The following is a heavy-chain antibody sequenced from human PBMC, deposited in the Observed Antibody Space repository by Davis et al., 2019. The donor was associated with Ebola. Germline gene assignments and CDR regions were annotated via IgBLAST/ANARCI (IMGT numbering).Heavy chain of an antibody. CDR3: AREVVGAVYDAFDI. Sequence: HTGGSLRLSCAASGFTFSSYWMHWVRQAPGKGLVWVSRINSDGSRTSYADSVKGRFTISRDNAKNTLYLQMNSLRAEDTAVYYCAREVVGAVYDAFDIWGQGTMVTVSS. CDR2: INSDGSRT. CDR1: GFTFSSYW. V-gene: IGHV3-74*01. D-gene: IGHD1-26*01. J-gene: IGHJ3*02.